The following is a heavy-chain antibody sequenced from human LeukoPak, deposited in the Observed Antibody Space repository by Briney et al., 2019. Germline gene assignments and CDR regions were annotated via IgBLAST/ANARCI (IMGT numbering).Heavy chain of an antibody. J-gene: IGHJ4*02. CDR3: ARIGTSTDY. CDR2: INPNSGGT. D-gene: IGHD4-11*01. V-gene: IGHV1-2*02. Sequence: ASVKVSCKASGYTFTGYQMHWVRQAPGEGIEWMGWINPNSGGTNYAQKFQGRVTMTRDTSISTADMELSRLRSDDTAVYYCARIGTSTDYWGQGTLVTVSS. CDR1: GYTFTGYQ.